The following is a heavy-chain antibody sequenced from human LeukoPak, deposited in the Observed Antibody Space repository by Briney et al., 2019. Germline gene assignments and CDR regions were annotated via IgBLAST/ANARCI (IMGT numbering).Heavy chain of an antibody. D-gene: IGHD4-17*01. CDR2: ISYDGSYK. V-gene: IGHV3-30*04. J-gene: IGHJ4*02. CDR1: GFTFRSYA. CDR3: ARGHTAVTRHFDF. Sequence: GSLRLSCAASGFTFRSYAMHWVRQAPGKGLEWVAVISYDGSYKSYADSVKGRFTISRDNSKNTLYVQMNSLRAEDTAVYYCARGHTAVTRHFDFWGQGTLVTVSS.